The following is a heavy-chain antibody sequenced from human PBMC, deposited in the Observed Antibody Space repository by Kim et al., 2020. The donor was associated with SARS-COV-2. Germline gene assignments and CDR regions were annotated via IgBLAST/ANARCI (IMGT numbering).Heavy chain of an antibody. J-gene: IGHJ4*02. CDR2: IYYSGST. CDR1: GGSISSSSYY. Sequence: SETLSLTCTVSGGSISSSSYYWGWIRQPPGKGLEWIGSIYYSGSTYYNPSLKSRVTISVDTSKNQFSLKLSSVTAADTAVYYCARRRSSGWYGTGGFDYWGQGTLVTVSS. D-gene: IGHD6-19*01. CDR3: ARRRSSGWYGTGGFDY. V-gene: IGHV4-39*01.